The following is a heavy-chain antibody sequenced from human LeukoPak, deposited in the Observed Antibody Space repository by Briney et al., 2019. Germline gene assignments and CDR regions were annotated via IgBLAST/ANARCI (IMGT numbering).Heavy chain of an antibody. CDR2: IYYSGNT. CDR3: ARRYYYGSGSYYKENWFDP. Sequence: PSETLSLTCTVSGDSISTSNSYWGWIRQPPGKGLEWIGSIYYSGNTYYNASLKSRVTISVDTSKNQFSLKLSSVTAADTAVYYCARRYYYGSGSYYKENWFDPWGQGTLVTVSS. CDR1: GDSISTSNSY. J-gene: IGHJ5*02. V-gene: IGHV4-39*07. D-gene: IGHD3-10*01.